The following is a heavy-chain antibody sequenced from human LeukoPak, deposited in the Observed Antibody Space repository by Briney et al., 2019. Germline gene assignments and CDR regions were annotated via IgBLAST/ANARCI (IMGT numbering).Heavy chain of an antibody. CDR3: ARDVGPLGPWGYYYGMDV. CDR1: GGAISSYY. J-gene: IGHJ6*02. V-gene: IGHV4-59*01. CDR2: IYYSGST. Sequence: SETLSLTCTVSGGAISSYYWRWIRQPPGKGLEGIGYIYYSGSTNYNPSLKRRVTISVDTSKNQFSLKLSSVTAADTAVYYCARDVGPLGPWGYYYGMDVWGQGTTVTVSS. D-gene: IGHD3/OR15-3a*01.